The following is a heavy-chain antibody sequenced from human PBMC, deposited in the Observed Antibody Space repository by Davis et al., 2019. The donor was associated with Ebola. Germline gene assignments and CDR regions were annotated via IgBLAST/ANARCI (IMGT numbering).Heavy chain of an antibody. D-gene: IGHD2-21*02. Sequence: SETLSLTCIVSGGSISNNYWSWIRQPPGKGPEWIAYTYYSGSTHYNPSLKSRATITVDTSRNQFSLRLSSVTAADTAVYYCAVYTVVVTDIRAEYFQHWGQGTLATVSS. V-gene: IGHV4-59*01. CDR2: TYYSGST. CDR1: GGSISNNY. J-gene: IGHJ1*01. CDR3: AVYTVVVTDIRAEYFQH.